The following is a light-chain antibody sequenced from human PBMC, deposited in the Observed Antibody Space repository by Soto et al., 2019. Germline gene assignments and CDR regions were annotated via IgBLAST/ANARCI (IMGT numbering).Light chain of an antibody. Sequence: DIQMTQSPSTLSASVGDRITITCRSSQSISFWLAWYQQKPGKAPKLLIYDASTLYSGVPSRFSGSRSGTEFNLAISSLQPDDCASYYCEQYNSCAPYSFGQGNKL. J-gene: IGKJ2*03. V-gene: IGKV1-5*01. CDR3: EQYNSCAPYS. CDR2: DAS. CDR1: QSISFW.